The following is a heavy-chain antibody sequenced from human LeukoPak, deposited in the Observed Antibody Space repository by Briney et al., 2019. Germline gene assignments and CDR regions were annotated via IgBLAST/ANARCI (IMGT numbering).Heavy chain of an antibody. D-gene: IGHD2-2*02. CDR3: ARAECSSTSCYNYYGMDV. CDR1: GFTFSDYY. CDR2: IYSGGST. V-gene: IGHV3-66*01. Sequence: PGGSLRLSCAASGFTFSDYYMSWIRQAPGKGLEWVSVIYSGGSTYYADSVKGRFTISRDNSKNTLYLQMNSLRAEDTAVYYCARAECSSTSCYNYYGMDVWGQGTTVTVSS. J-gene: IGHJ6*02.